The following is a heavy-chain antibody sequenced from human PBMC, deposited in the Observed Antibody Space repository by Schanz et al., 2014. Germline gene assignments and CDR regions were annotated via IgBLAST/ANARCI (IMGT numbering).Heavy chain of an antibody. J-gene: IGHJ6*03. V-gene: IGHV1-69*02. CDR3: ARQGIGYQHGRYYYYMDV. CDR2: IIPSLGLA. D-gene: IGHD2-2*01. CDR1: RSTFTSDS. Sequence: QVQLVQSGAEVKKPGSSVKVSCKASRSTFTSDSMHWVRQAPGQGLEWMGRIIPSLGLAKYEQKFQDKVTITADTSTTTAYMELSGLRSEDTAVYYCARQGIGYQHGRYYYYMDVWGRGTTXTVSS.